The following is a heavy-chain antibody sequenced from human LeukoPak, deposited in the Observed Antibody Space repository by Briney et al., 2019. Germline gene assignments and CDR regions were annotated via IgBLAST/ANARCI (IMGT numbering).Heavy chain of an antibody. D-gene: IGHD2-2*01. Sequence: GGSLRLSCAASGFTFNNYGMHWVRQAPGKGLEWAAVISYDGRNKHYPDSVKGRFTISRDISTDTLWLQMDSLRTEDTAVYYCAKGPLRGTAAAIDYWGQGTLVTVSS. CDR1: GFTFNNYG. J-gene: IGHJ4*02. CDR2: ISYDGRNK. CDR3: AKGPLRGTAAAIDY. V-gene: IGHV3-30*18.